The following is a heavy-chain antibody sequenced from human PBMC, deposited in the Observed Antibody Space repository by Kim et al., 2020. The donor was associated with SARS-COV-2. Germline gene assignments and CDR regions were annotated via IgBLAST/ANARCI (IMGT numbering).Heavy chain of an antibody. CDR3: ARDQVPMVRGVRSAFDL. Sequence: ASVKVSCKASGYTFTGYYMHWVRQAPGQGLEWMGWINPNSGGTNYAQKFQGRVTMTRDTSISTAYMELSRLRSDDTAVYYCARDQVPMVRGVRSAFDLWGQGTMVTVSS. CDR1: GYTFTGYY. CDR2: INPNSGGT. J-gene: IGHJ3*01. D-gene: IGHD3-10*01. V-gene: IGHV1-2*02.